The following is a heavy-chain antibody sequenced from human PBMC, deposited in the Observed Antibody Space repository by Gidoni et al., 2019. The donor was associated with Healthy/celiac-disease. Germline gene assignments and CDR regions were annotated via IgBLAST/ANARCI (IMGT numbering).Heavy chain of an antibody. CDR1: GFPYSDYY. J-gene: IGHJ4*02. D-gene: IGHD5-12*01. CDR2: ISSSSSYT. V-gene: IGHV3-11*05. Sequence: QVQLVESGGGLVKPGGSLRLSCAASGFPYSDYYMSWIRQAPGTGLEWVSYISSSSSYTKYADTVKGRFTISRDNAKNSLYLQMNSLRAEETAVYYCARVVSGYDRGFDYWGQGTLVTVSS. CDR3: ARVVSGYDRGFDY.